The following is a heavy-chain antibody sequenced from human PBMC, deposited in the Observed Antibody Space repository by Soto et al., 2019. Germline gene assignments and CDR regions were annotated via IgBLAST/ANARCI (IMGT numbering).Heavy chain of an antibody. CDR2: IIPIFGTA. Sequence: GASVKVSCKASGGTFSSYAISWVRQAPGQGLEWMGGIIPIFGTANYAQKFQGRVTITADESTSTAYMELSSLRSEDTAVYYCARSGIRIFAVVPRDDAFDIWGQGTMVTVSS. D-gene: IGHD3-3*01. V-gene: IGHV1-69*13. J-gene: IGHJ3*02. CDR1: GGTFSSYA. CDR3: ARSGIRIFAVVPRDDAFDI.